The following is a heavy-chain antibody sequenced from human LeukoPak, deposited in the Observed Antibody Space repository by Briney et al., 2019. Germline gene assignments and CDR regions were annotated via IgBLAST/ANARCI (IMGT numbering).Heavy chain of an antibody. Sequence: PSETLSLTRTVSGGSMNDYYWSWIRQPPGKGLEWIGYMYYSGSTNYNPSLKSRVSISIDTSKNQFSLKLSSVTAADTAVYYCARDRYCIGGICYSGRFDPWGRGTLVTASS. V-gene: IGHV4-59*01. CDR2: MYYSGST. D-gene: IGHD2-15*01. CDR3: ARDRYCIGGICYSGRFDP. CDR1: GGSMNDYY. J-gene: IGHJ5*02.